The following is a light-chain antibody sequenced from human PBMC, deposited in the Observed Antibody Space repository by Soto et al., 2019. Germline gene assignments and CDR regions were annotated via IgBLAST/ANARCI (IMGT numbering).Light chain of an antibody. Sequence: QSVMTQPASVSGSPGRSITISCTGTISDVGGYDYVSWYQQHPGKAPKLMIYDVSNRPSGVSNRFSGSKSGNTASLTISGLQAEDEADFYCSSYTTSSTYVFGTGTKVTVL. CDR3: SSYTTSSTYV. CDR1: ISDVGGYDY. CDR2: DVS. V-gene: IGLV2-14*03. J-gene: IGLJ1*01.